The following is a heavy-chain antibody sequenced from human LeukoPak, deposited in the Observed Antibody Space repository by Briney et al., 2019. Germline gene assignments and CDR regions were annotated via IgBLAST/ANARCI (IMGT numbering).Heavy chain of an antibody. J-gene: IGHJ4*02. CDR3: ARVKYRCSSTSCYVLDY. D-gene: IGHD2-2*01. Sequence: GGSLRLSCAASGFTFDDYGMSWVRQAPGKGLEWVSGINWNGGSTGYADSAKGRFTISRDNAKNSLYLQMNSLRAEDTALYYCARVKYRCSSTSCYVLDYWGQGTLVTVSS. V-gene: IGHV3-20*04. CDR1: GFTFDDYG. CDR2: INWNGGST.